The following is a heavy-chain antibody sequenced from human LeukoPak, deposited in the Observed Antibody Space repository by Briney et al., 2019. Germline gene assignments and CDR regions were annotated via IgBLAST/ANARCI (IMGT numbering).Heavy chain of an antibody. V-gene: IGHV4-59*01. J-gene: IGHJ4*02. CDR3: ARDSSSYYGSFDY. CDR1: DVSISNYY. Sequence: SETLSLTCTVSDVSISNYYWSWIRQPPGKALEWIAYIYSSGSINYNPSLKSRVTISVDTSKNQFSLKVSSVTAADTAVYFCARDSSSYYGSFDYWGRGALVTVSS. D-gene: IGHD6-13*01. CDR2: IYSSGSI.